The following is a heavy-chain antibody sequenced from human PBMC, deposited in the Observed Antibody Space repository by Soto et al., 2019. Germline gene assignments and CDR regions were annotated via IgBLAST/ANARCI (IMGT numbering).Heavy chain of an antibody. CDR3: AKSLTGTTIY. CDR1: GVIFCDYS. J-gene: IGHJ4*02. CDR2: INQDGSNK. Sequence: PGWCLRLSCSVSGVIFCDYSMHWVRQAPGKGLEWVANINQDGSNKYYADSVKGRFTISRDNSKNTLYLQMNSLRAEDTAVYYCAKSLTGTTIYWGQGTLVTSPQ. D-gene: IGHD1-7*01. V-gene: IGHV3-30*02.